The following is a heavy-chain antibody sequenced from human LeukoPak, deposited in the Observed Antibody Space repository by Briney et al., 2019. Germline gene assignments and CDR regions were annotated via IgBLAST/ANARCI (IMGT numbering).Heavy chain of an antibody. CDR2: IWYDGTNK. D-gene: IGHD3-22*01. J-gene: IGHJ4*02. Sequence: GGSLRLSCAASGFTFSDYYMSWIRQAPGKGLEWVAVIWYDGTNKYYADSVKGRFTISRDSSKNTLYLQMNSLRAEDTAIYYCARAAYDNSGYLTLWGQGTLVTVSS. CDR3: ARAAYDNSGYLTL. V-gene: IGHV3-33*08. CDR1: GFTFSDYY.